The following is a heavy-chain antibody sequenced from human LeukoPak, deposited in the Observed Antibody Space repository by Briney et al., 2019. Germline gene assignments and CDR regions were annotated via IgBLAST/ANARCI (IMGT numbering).Heavy chain of an antibody. CDR3: ATPIPGATWGDGFDL. Sequence: SVKVSCKASGGSFSAYDITWVRQVPGQGLEWMGGSIPMFGGGQYAQKVQGRLTLTADESTSTAYMELSSLGSEDSGVYFCATPIPGATWGDGFDLWGQGTMVTVSS. CDR1: GGSFSAYD. D-gene: IGHD1-26*01. CDR2: SIPMFGGG. J-gene: IGHJ3*01. V-gene: IGHV1-69*13.